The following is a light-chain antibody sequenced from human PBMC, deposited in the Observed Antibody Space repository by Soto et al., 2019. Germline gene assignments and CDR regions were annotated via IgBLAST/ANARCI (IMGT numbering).Light chain of an antibody. V-gene: IGLV1-44*01. CDR1: SSNIGSNT. CDR2: SNN. J-gene: IGLJ2*01. Sequence: QYVLTQPPSASGTPGQRVTISCSGSSSNIGSNTVNWYQQLPGTAPKLLIYSNNQRPSGVPDRFSGSKSGTSASLAISGLQSEDEGDYYCAVWDESLNGRGVFGGGTKLTVL. CDR3: AVWDESLNGRGV.